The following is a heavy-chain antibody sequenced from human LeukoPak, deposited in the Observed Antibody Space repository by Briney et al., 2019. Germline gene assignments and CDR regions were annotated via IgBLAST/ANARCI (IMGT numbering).Heavy chain of an antibody. D-gene: IGHD6-25*01. Sequence: GGSLRLSCAASGFTFSSYAMSWVRQAPGKGLEWVSAISGSGGGTYYADSVKGRFTISRDNAKNTLYLQMNSLRAEDTAVYYCARRSAAKDAFDIWGQGTMVTVSS. CDR3: ARRSAAKDAFDI. V-gene: IGHV3-23*01. CDR1: GFTFSSYA. CDR2: ISGSGGGT. J-gene: IGHJ3*02.